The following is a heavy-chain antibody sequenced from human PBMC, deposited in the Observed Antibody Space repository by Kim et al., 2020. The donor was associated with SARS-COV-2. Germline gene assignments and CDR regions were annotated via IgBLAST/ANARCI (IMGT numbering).Heavy chain of an antibody. D-gene: IGHD5-12*01. V-gene: IGHV3-11*04. CDR3: ARVGIVAGSFDY. Sequence: DSVKGRFPISQYTTKNSLCLQMNGLRAEDTAVYYCARVGIVAGSFDYWGQGTLVTVSS. J-gene: IGHJ4*02.